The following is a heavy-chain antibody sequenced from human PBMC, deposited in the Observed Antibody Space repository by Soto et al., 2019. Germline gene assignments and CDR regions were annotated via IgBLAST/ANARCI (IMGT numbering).Heavy chain of an antibody. D-gene: IGHD4-17*01. CDR1: GYTFTEYG. V-gene: IGHV1-18*01. Sequence: ASVKVSCKTSGYTFTEYGISWFRQAPGQGLEWMGWISPYNGKTNYIQEFQDRVTITTDTSSTTVYMDLRTLKSDDTAIYFCAREDYGDTKIYSFDHWGQGTLITASS. CDR2: ISPYNGKT. J-gene: IGHJ4*02. CDR3: AREDYGDTKIYSFDH.